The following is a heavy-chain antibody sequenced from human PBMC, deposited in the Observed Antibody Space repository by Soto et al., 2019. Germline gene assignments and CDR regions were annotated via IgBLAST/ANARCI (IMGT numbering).Heavy chain of an antibody. CDR3: AREGLYYDFWSGYYSPRGNWFDP. CDR2: IYYSGST. Sequence: PSETLSLTCTVSGGSISSGDYYWSWIRQPPGKGLEGIGYIYYSGSTYYNPSLKSRVTISVDTSKNQFSLKLSSVTAADTAVYYCAREGLYYDFWSGYYSPRGNWFDPWGQGTLVTVSS. V-gene: IGHV4-30-4*01. D-gene: IGHD3-3*01. CDR1: GGSISSGDYY. J-gene: IGHJ5*02.